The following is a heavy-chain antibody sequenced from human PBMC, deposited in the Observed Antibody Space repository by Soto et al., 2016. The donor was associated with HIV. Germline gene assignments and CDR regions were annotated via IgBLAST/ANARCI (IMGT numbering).Heavy chain of an antibody. CDR3: AKDCGLGGTRDY. CDR2: INPKSGGT. V-gene: IGHV1-2*02. CDR1: GYTFTGYY. Sequence: QVQLVQSGAEVKKPGASVKVSCKASGYTFTGYYTHWVRQAPGQGLEWMGWINPKSGGTKYAQKFQGRVTMTRDTSISTAYMELSSLRTDDAAVYYCAKDCGLGGTRDYWGQGTLVTVSS. D-gene: IGHD2-15*01. J-gene: IGHJ4*02.